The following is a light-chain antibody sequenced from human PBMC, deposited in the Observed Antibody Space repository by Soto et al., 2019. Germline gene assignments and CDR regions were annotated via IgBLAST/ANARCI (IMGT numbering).Light chain of an antibody. Sequence: ESVLTKSPGTLSLSPGEITTLSCWASQSGSGNFLAWYQHKPRQAPGLLIYVASSRPTGTQDRFSGSGSGNDFSLDISSLEPEDWAVYYCQHYGSSSVSFGRGTRREIK. CDR3: QHYGSSSVS. CDR2: VAS. CDR1: QSGSGNF. V-gene: IGKV3-20*01. J-gene: IGKJ5*01.